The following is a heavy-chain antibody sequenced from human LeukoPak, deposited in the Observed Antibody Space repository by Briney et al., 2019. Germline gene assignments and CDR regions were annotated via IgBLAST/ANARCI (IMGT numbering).Heavy chain of an antibody. D-gene: IGHD2-2*01. CDR2: ISWNSGSI. V-gene: IGHV3-9*03. J-gene: IGHJ4*02. CDR1: GFTFDDYA. Sequence: PGGSLRLSCAASGFTFDDYAMHWVRHAPGEGLEWVSGISWNSGSIGYADSVKGRFTISRDNAKNSLYLQMNSLRAEDMALYYCAKAAYCSSTSCYFDYWGQGTLVTVSS. CDR3: AKAAYCSSTSCYFDY.